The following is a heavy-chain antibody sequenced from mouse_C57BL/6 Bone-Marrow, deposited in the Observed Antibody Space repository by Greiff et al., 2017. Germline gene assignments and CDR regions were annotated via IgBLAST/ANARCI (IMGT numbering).Heavy chain of an antibody. CDR1: GFTFSDYY. CDR3: ARRGYGSPPYWYFDV. V-gene: IGHV5-12*01. CDR2: ISNGGGST. J-gene: IGHJ1*03. Sequence: EVKLVESGGGLVQPGGSLKLSCAASGFTFSDYYMYWVRQTPEKRLEWVAYISNGGGSTYYPDTVKGRFTISRDNAKNTLYLQMSRLKSEDTARYYCARRGYGSPPYWYFDVWGTGTTVTVSS. D-gene: IGHD1-1*01.